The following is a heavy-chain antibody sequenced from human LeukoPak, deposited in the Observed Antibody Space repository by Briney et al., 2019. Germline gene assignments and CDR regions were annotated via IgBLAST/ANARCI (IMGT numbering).Heavy chain of an antibody. D-gene: IGHD5/OR15-5a*01. CDR3: IVFGVSNH. CDR2: IHPSGGT. Sequence: GGSLRLSCAASGLTGSHNYVSWVRQAPGKGLEWVSAIHPSGGTYYADSVKDGFTISSGAYDNTLYLQINSLRVEDTTVYYCIVFGVSNHWGQGTLVTVSS. J-gene: IGHJ5*02. CDR1: GLTGSHNY. V-gene: IGHV3-53*01.